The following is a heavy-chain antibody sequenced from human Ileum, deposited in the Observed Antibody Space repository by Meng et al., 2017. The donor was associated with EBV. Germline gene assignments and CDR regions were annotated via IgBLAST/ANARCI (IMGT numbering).Heavy chain of an antibody. J-gene: IGHJ4*02. CDR3: VSAYDYGDYEAFAY. CDR1: GDSMSSSNYY. D-gene: IGHD4-17*01. CDR2: IFYRGNT. Sequence: HLQLQEAGRGLGXXAGTVSLACRVSGDSMSSSNYYWGWIRQSPGKALECIGTIFYRGNTFYNPSLKTRLTISVDTSKNEFSLNLKSVTAADTAVYYCVSAYDYGDYEAFAYWGLGSLVTVSS. V-gene: IGHV4-39*07.